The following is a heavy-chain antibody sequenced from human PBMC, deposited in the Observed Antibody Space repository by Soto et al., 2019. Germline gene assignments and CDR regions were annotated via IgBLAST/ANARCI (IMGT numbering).Heavy chain of an antibody. Sequence: GGSLRLSCAASGFTFSSYAMHWVRQAPGKGLEWVAVISYDGSNKYYADSVKGRFTISRDNSKNTLYLQMNSLRAEDTAVYYCAGGQRPPHIVVVTAIGPPADWGQGTLVTVSS. V-gene: IGHV3-30-3*01. CDR1: GFTFSSYA. J-gene: IGHJ4*02. CDR3: AGGQRPPHIVVVTAIGPPAD. D-gene: IGHD2-21*02. CDR2: ISYDGSNK.